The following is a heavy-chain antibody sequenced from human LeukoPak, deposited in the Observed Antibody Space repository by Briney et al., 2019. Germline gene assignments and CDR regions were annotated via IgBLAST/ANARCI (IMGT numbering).Heavy chain of an antibody. CDR2: ISGSGGST. Sequence: GGSLRLSCAASRFTFSNYAMSWVRQAPGKGLEWVSTISGSGGSTYYADSVKGRFTISRDNSKNTLYVHMNSLRAEDTAIYYCAKDYVGQVPDAFDIWGQGTMVTVSS. CDR3: AKDYVGQVPDAFDI. V-gene: IGHV3-23*01. CDR1: RFTFSNYA. J-gene: IGHJ3*02. D-gene: IGHD1-26*01.